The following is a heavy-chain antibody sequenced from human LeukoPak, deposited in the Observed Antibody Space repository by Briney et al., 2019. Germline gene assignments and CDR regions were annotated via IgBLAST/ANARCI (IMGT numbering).Heavy chain of an antibody. V-gene: IGHV1-24*01. D-gene: IGHD6-19*01. CDR3: ATNPRYSSGWYYFDY. CDR1: GYTLTELS. CDR2: FYPEDGET. J-gene: IGHJ4*02. Sequence: ASVTVSCKVSGYTLTELSMHWVRQAPGKGLEGMGGFYPEDGETIYAQKFQGRVTMTEDTSTDTAYMELSSLRSEDTAVYYCATNPRYSSGWYYFDYWGQGTLVTVSS.